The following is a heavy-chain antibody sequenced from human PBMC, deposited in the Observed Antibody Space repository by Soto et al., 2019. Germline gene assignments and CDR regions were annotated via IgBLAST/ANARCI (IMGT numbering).Heavy chain of an antibody. CDR1: GYTFTMYA. Sequence: ASVKVSCKASGYTFTMYAISWVRQAPGQGLEWMGWISAYNGNTNYAQKFQGRVTMTTDTSTSTAYMEVRSLRSDDTAMYYCARSPAATGTSWFDPWGQGTLVTVSS. CDR2: ISAYNGNT. V-gene: IGHV1-18*04. CDR3: ARSPAATGTSWFDP. D-gene: IGHD6-13*01. J-gene: IGHJ5*02.